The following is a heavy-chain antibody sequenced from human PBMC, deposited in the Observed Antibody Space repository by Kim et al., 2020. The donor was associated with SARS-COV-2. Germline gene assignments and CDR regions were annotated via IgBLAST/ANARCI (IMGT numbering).Heavy chain of an antibody. J-gene: IGHJ6*02. V-gene: IGHV1-3*01. CDR3: ARDQGASLGSGSYYKRGGGINYYGMDV. D-gene: IGHD3-10*01. CDR2: INAGNGNT. CDR1: GYTFTSYA. Sequence: ASVKVSCKASGYTFTSYAMHWVRQAPGQRLEWMGWINAGNGNTKYSQKFQGRVTITRDTSASTAYMELSSLRSEDTAVYYCARDQGASLGSGSYYKRGGGINYYGMDVWGQGATVTVSS.